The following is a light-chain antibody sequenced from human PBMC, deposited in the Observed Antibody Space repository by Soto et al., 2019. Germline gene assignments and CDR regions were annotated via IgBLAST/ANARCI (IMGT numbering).Light chain of an antibody. Sequence: IQMTQSPSSLSASVGDRVTITCRASRGIATYLAWYQQKPGKAPRLLIYAASTLQSGVPSRFSGSGSGTDFTLTISCLQSEDFATYFCQQYYSYPLTFGGGTKVEIK. CDR2: AAS. J-gene: IGKJ4*01. CDR1: RGIATY. V-gene: IGKV1-8*01. CDR3: QQYYSYPLT.